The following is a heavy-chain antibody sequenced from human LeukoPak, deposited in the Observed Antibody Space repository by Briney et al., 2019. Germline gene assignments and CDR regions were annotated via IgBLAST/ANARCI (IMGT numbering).Heavy chain of an antibody. D-gene: IGHD4-17*01. CDR3: ARASPYDDYSQNWYFDL. CDR1: GGSISSYY. V-gene: IGHV4-59*12. Sequence: SETLSLTCTVSGGSISSYYWSWIRQPPGKGLEWIGYIYYSGSTNYNPSLKSRVTISVDTSKNQFSLKLSSVTAADTAVYYCARASPYDDYSQNWYFDLWGRGTLVTVSS. CDR2: IYYSGST. J-gene: IGHJ2*01.